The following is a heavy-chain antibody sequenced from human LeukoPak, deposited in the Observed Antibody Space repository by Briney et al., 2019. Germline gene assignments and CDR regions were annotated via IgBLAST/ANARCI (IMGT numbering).Heavy chain of an antibody. CDR2: INHSGST. CDR3: ARGLCSYGYRD. CDR1: GGSFSGYY. J-gene: IGHJ4*02. V-gene: IGHV4-34*01. Sequence: PSETLSLTCAVYGGSFSGYYWSWIRQPPGKGLEWIGEINHSGSTNYNPSLKSRVTISVDTSKNQFSLKLSSVTAADTAVYYCARGLCSYGYRDWGQGTLVTVSS. D-gene: IGHD5-18*01.